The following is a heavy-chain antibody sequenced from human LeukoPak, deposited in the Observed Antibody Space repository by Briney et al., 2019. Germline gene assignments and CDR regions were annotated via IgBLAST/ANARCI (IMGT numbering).Heavy chain of an antibody. CDR1: GGSISSYY. CDR3: ARGDTNMATDAFDI. J-gene: IGHJ3*02. CDR2: IYTSGST. V-gene: IGHV4-4*07. Sequence: SETLSLTCTVSGGSISSYYWTWIRQPAGKGLEWIGRIYTSGSTNYNPSLKSRVTMSVDTSKNQFSLKLSSVTAADTAVYYCARGDTNMATDAFDIWGQGKMVAVSS. D-gene: IGHD5-18*01.